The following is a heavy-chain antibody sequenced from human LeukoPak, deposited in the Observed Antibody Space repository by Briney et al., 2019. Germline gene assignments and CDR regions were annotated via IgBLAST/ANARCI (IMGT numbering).Heavy chain of an antibody. CDR3: ASGTVTTTGGWFDP. D-gene: IGHD4-11*01. CDR2: IIPILGIA. Sequence: ASVKVPCKASGGTFTSYAISWVRQAPGQGVEWMGRIIPILGIANYAQKFQGRVTITADKSTSTAYMELSSLRSEDTAVYYCASGTVTTTGGWFDPWGQGTLVTVSS. CDR1: GGTFTSYA. V-gene: IGHV1-69*04. J-gene: IGHJ5*02.